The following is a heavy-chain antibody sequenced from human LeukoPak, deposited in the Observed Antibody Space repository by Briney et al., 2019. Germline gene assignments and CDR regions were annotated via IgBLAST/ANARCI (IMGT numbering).Heavy chain of an antibody. Sequence: SETLSLTCSVSGGSISSDYWAWIRRPPGKGLDWIGYMYYSGNTRYNPSLMSRVTISVDTSKNHFSLKLTSVTAADTAVYYCARHEVGYCSGGSCPYYFDYWGQGTLVTVSS. CDR3: ARHEVGYCSGGSCPYYFDY. CDR1: GGSISSDY. CDR2: MYYSGNT. V-gene: IGHV4-59*08. J-gene: IGHJ4*02. D-gene: IGHD2-15*01.